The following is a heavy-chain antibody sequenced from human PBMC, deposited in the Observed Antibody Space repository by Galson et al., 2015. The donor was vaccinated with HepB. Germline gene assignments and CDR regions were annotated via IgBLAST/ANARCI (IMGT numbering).Heavy chain of an antibody. Sequence: SLRLSCAASEFTFNVFAMHWVRQAPGKGLEWVAVVSFDGNNKNYADSVQGRFTISRDNSNNTLYLQMNSLRPEDTAVYYCARDWYSSGRNKLDYWGQGTLVTVSS. CDR2: VSFDGNNK. CDR3: ARDWYSSGRNKLDY. CDR1: EFTFNVFA. J-gene: IGHJ4*02. D-gene: IGHD6-19*01. V-gene: IGHV3-30-3*01.